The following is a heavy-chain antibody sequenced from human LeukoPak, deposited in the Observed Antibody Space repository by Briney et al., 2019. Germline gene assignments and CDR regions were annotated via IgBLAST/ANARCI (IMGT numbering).Heavy chain of an antibody. D-gene: IGHD2-15*01. J-gene: IGHJ4*02. CDR2: IYYSGST. V-gene: IGHV4-39*01. CDR1: GGSISSSSYY. CDR3: XXXXXXXXXXXXXXTPPGWSRPMEY. Sequence: SETLSLTCTVSGGSISSSSYYWGWIRQPPGKGLEWIGSIYYSGSTYYNPSLKSRVTISVDTSKNQFSLKLSSVTAADTAVYXXXXXXXXXXXXXXXXTPPGWSRPMEYWGQGTLVTVSS.